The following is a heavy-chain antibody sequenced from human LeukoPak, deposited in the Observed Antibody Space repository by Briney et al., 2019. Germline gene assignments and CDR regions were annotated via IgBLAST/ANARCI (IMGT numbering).Heavy chain of an antibody. CDR3: TRSDKPLHSYYFHY. CDR2: IRSKTYGATT. CDR1: GFTFADYP. Sequence: GGSLRLSCTTSGFTFADYPMSWVRQAPGKGLEWVSFIRSKTYGATTEYDASVTGRFTISRDDSKSVAYLQMNSLKVEDTAVYYCTRSDKPLHSYYFHYWGQGTLVTVSS. J-gene: IGHJ4*02. D-gene: IGHD3-9*01. V-gene: IGHV3-49*04.